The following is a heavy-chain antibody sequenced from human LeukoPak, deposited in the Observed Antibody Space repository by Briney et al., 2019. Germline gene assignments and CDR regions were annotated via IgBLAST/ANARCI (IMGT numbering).Heavy chain of an antibody. D-gene: IGHD2-21*02. CDR2: VSRSGGGT. CDR1: GFTLSSYA. CDR3: ARETNDYFFDS. Sequence: GGSLRLSCVASGFTLSSYAMSWVRQAPGKGLEWVSAVSRSGGGTFYADSVKGRVTISRDSSRNTLYLQMNSLRAEDTAVYYCARETNDYFFDSWGQGTLVTVSS. J-gene: IGHJ4*02. V-gene: IGHV3-23*01.